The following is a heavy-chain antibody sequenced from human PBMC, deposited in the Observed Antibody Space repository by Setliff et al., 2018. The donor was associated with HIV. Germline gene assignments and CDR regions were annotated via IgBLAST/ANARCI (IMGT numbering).Heavy chain of an antibody. CDR2: IYYSGST. J-gene: IGHJ3*02. CDR1: GGYITTYY. Sequence: PSETLSLTCTVSGGYITTYYWSWIRQPPGKGLEWIGYIYYSGSTNYNPSLKSRVTISVDTSKNQFSLKLSSVTAADTAVYYCARLHYYDRSGLTVGAFDIWGQGTMVTV. D-gene: IGHD3-22*01. CDR3: ARLHYYDRSGLTVGAFDI. V-gene: IGHV4-59*08.